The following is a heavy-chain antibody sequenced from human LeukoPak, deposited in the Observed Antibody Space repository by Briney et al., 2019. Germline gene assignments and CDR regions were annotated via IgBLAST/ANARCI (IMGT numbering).Heavy chain of an antibody. J-gene: IGHJ3*02. Sequence: PGGSLRLSCAASGFTFSSYWMHWVRQAPGKGLEWVANIKPDDSEIYYVGSVKGRFTISRDNAKNSVYLQMNSLRAEDTAVYHCARGRAVDIWGRGTMVTVSS. CDR1: GFTFSSYW. CDR2: IKPDDSEI. CDR3: ARGRAVDI. V-gene: IGHV3-7*04.